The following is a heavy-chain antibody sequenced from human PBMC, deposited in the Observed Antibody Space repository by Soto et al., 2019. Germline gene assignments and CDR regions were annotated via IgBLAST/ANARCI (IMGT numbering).Heavy chain of an antibody. CDR2: INHSGST. Sequence: QVQLQQWGAGLLKPSETLSLTCAVYGGSFSGYYWSWIRQPPGKGLEWVGEINHSGSTNYNPSLKSRVTISVDTSKNQFSLKLSSVTAAGTAVYYCARGEISAAAPHNWFDPWGQGTLVTVSS. V-gene: IGHV4-34*01. D-gene: IGHD6-13*01. CDR3: ARGEISAAAPHNWFDP. CDR1: GGSFSGYY. J-gene: IGHJ5*02.